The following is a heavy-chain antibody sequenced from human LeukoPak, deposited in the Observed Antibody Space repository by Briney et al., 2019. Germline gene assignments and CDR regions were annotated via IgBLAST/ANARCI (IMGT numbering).Heavy chain of an antibody. V-gene: IGHV3-23*01. J-gene: IGHJ4*02. CDR3: AKSSYYDSSGYYREYYFDY. CDR2: ISSSGSGGNT. CDR1: GVTLSNYA. D-gene: IGHD3-22*01. Sequence: PGGSLRLSCVASGVTLSNYAMSWARQAPGKGLEWVSGISSSGSGGNTNYADSVKGRVTVSRDNSKSTLYLQMNSLRAEDTAVYYCAKSSYYDSSGYYREYYFDYWGQGTPVTVSS.